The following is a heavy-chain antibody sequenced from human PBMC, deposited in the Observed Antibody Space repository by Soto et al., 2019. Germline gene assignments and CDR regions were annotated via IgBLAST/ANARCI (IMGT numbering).Heavy chain of an antibody. V-gene: IGHV4-4*08. Sequence: PSETLSLTCSVSGASIRSYYWHWIRQPPGKGLEWIGYVYTSDYTRYSSSLKSRVTISEDTSKSQFSLKVNSMTAADTAVYYCARYRREAVAGYTLDNWGQGILVTVSS. J-gene: IGHJ4*02. D-gene: IGHD6-13*01. CDR3: ARYRREAVAGYTLDN. CDR2: VYTSDYT. CDR1: GASIRSYY.